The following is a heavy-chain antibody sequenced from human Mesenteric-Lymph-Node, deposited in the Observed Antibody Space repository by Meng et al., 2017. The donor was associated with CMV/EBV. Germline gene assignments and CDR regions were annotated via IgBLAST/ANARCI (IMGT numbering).Heavy chain of an antibody. D-gene: IGHD3-10*01. J-gene: IGHJ4*02. Sequence: GSLRLSCTVSGYSISSGYYWGWIRQPPGKGLEWIGNIYRSGSTYYNPSLKSRVTMSVDTSKNQFSLKLSSVTAADTAVYYCARDHRTLYYGSGRNDYWGQGTLVTVSS. CDR2: IYRSGST. CDR3: ARDHRTLYYGSGRNDY. CDR1: GYSISSGYY. V-gene: IGHV4-38-2*02.